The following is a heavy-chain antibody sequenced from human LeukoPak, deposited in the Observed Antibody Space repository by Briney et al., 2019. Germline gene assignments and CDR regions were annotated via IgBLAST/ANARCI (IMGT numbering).Heavy chain of an antibody. Sequence: SETLSLTCTVSGGSISSSGYYWAWIRQPPGKGLEWIGSIHYSGSTNYNPSLKSRVTMSVDTSKNQFSLKLSSVTAADTAVYYCARDKSRTYGSADAFDIWGQGTMVTVSS. CDR3: ARDKSRTYGSADAFDI. D-gene: IGHD3-10*01. CDR1: GGSISSSGYY. CDR2: IHYSGST. V-gene: IGHV4-39*07. J-gene: IGHJ3*02.